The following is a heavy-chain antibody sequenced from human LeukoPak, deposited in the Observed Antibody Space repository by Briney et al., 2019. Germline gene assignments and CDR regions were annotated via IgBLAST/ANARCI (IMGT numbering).Heavy chain of an antibody. CDR2: IKQDGSER. V-gene: IGHV3-7*03. CDR3: ATDIGWFRFDP. Sequence: GGSLRLSCAASELRFSIYWMSWVRQAPGKGLEWVANIKQDGSERSYVDSVKGRFTISRDNAKNSLYLQMKSLRAEDTAVYYCATDIGWFRFDPWGQGTLVTVSS. CDR1: ELRFSIYW. D-gene: IGHD6-19*01. J-gene: IGHJ5*02.